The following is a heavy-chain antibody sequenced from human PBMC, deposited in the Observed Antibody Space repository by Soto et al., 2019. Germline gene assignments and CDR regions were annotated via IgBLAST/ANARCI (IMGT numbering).Heavy chain of an antibody. CDR2: ISYDGSNK. J-gene: IGHJ3*02. Sequence: PGGSLRLSCAASGFTFSSYAMHWVRQAPGKGLEWVAVISYDGSNKYYADSVKGRSTISRDNSKNTLYLQMNSLRAEDTAVYYCARDCGGDSKRDDAFDIWGQGTMVTVSS. CDR1: GFTFSSYA. V-gene: IGHV3-30-3*01. D-gene: IGHD2-21*02. CDR3: ARDCGGDSKRDDAFDI.